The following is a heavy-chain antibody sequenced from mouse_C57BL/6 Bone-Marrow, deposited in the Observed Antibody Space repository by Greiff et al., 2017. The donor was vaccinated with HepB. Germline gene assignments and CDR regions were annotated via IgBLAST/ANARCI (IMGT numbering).Heavy chain of an antibody. D-gene: IGHD2-4*01. V-gene: IGHV1-26*01. Sequence: VQLQQSGPELVKPGASVKISCKASGYTFTDYYMNWVKQSHGKSLEWIGDINPNNGGTSYNQKFKGKATLTVDKSSSTAYMELRSLTSEDSAVYYCASSYDYDGFAYWGQGTLVTVSA. CDR1: GYTFTDYY. CDR2: INPNNGGT. CDR3: ASSYDYDGFAY. J-gene: IGHJ3*01.